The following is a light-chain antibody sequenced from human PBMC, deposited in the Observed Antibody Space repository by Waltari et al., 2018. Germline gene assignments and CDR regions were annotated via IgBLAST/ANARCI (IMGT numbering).Light chain of an antibody. V-gene: IGKV3-20*01. CDR2: DAS. J-gene: IGKJ1*01. CDR1: QSVSSNY. Sequence: ALTQSPGTLSLSSGERVILSCRASQSVSSNYLAWYQQKPGQAPRLLIYDASNRATGIADRFSGSGSGTDFTLTISRLEPEDVAVYYCQQYGRSPWTFGQGTKVEIK. CDR3: QQYGRSPWT.